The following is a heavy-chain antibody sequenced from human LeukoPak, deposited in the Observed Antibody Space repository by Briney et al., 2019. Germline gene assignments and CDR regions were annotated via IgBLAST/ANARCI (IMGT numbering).Heavy chain of an antibody. J-gene: IGHJ4*02. V-gene: IGHV3-30*02. CDR1: VLPQLRFL. CDR2: IRYDGSLT. D-gene: IGHD3-16*01. CDR3: AMDYVALQYEYYCNS. Sequence: GGSLRLLRSLSVLPQLRFLLGLLRQAPGKGLEWVSFIRYDGSLTDYADSMKGRFTVARDNSKIAVSLHMNSLRPEDAAVAYSAMDYVALQYEYYCNSWGQGTLVAVSS.